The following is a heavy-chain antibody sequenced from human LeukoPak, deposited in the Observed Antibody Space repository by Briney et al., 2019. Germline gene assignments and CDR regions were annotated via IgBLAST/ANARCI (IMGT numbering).Heavy chain of an antibody. D-gene: IGHD5-24*01. CDR1: GGSLSGYY. CDR3: ARGRADYNELNPGGREGYKYNSERTPFDY. CDR2: INRSGSP. Sequence: PSETLSLTCAVFGGSLSGYYWSWIRQPPGKGLEWVAEINRSGSPNYNPSLKSRVTISVDTSKNQFSLKLSSVTATDTAVYYCARGRADYNELNPGGREGYKYNSERTPFDYWGQGTLVTVSS. V-gene: IGHV4-34*01. J-gene: IGHJ4*02.